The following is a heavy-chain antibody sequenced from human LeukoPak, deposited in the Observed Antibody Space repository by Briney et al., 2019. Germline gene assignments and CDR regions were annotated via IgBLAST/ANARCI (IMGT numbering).Heavy chain of an antibody. CDR2: IHYNGNT. CDR3: AKDGVVRGLGPYYFDS. CDR1: GGSISGFY. V-gene: IGHV4-59*12. J-gene: IGHJ4*02. Sequence: SETLSLTCTVSGGSISGFYWTWIRQPPGKGLEWIGYIHYNGNTNYNPSLKSRVTITVDTSKNQFSLNLSSVTAADTAVYYCAKDGVVRGLGPYYFDSWGQGSLVTVSS. D-gene: IGHD3-10*01.